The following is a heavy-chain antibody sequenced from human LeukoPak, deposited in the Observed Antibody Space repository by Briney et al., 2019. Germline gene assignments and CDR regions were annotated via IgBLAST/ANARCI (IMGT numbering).Heavy chain of an antibody. J-gene: IGHJ4*02. CDR1: GFTFSSYS. CDR3: ARDYCGGDCYFSDY. V-gene: IGHV3-21*01. D-gene: IGHD2-21*02. Sequence: TGGSLRLSCAASGFTFSSYSMNWVRQAPGKGLEWVSSISSSSSYIYYADSVKGRFTISRDNAKNSLYPQMNSLRAEDTAVYYCARDYCGGDCYFSDYWGQGTLVTVSS. CDR2: ISSSSSYI.